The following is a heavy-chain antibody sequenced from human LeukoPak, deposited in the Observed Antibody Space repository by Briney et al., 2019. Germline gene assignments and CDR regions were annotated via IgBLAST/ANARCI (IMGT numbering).Heavy chain of an antibody. V-gene: IGHV4-61*01. CDR1: GGSVSSGSYY. Sequence: SETLSLTCTVSGGSVSSGSYYWSWIRQPPGKGLEWLGYIYYSGSTNYNPTLKSRVTISVDTSKNQFSLKLSSVTAADTAVYYCARGVSGSLDYWGQRTLVTVSS. D-gene: IGHD1-26*01. CDR2: IYYSGST. CDR3: ARGVSGSLDY. J-gene: IGHJ4*02.